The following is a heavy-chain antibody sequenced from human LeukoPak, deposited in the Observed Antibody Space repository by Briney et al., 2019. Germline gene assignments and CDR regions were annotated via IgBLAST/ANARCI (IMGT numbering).Heavy chain of an antibody. CDR3: ARGDKQLLFNRNKGGFDP. D-gene: IGHD1-14*01. CDR2: ISYDGSNK. V-gene: IGHV3-30*04. CDR1: GFTFSSYA. Sequence: GGTLRLSCAASGFTFSSYALHWVRQAPGKGLERVAVISYDGSNKYYADSVKGRFTISRDNSKNTLYLQMNSLRPEDTAVYYCARGDKQLLFNRNKGGFDPWGQGTLVTVSS. J-gene: IGHJ5*02.